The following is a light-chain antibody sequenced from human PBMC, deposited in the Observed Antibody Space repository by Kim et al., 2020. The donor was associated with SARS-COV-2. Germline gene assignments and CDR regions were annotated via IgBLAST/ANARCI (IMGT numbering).Light chain of an antibody. CDR1: RYLSSRPIINHT. CDR3: QQYYTSPLT. CDR2: WSS. V-gene: IGKV4-1*01. Sequence: ATTNAGTGRYLSSRPIINHTSAGYHQKPGQPPKLLISWSSSRKWGVPDRFSGSGSGTDFTLTISSLQAEDVAVYYCQQYYTSPLTFGGGTKVDIK. J-gene: IGKJ4*01.